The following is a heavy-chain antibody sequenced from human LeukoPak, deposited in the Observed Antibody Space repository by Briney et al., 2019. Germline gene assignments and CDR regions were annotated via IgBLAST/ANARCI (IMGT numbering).Heavy chain of an antibody. CDR2: ISGSGGST. CDR3: AKDRTYYYDSSGYYGGDYFDY. D-gene: IGHD3-22*01. Sequence: GGSLRLSCAASRFTFSSNTMSWVRQAPGKGLEWVSAISGSGGSTYYADSVKGRFTISRDNSKNTLYLQMNSLRAEDTAVYYCAKDRTYYYDSSGYYGGDYFDYWGQGTLVTVSS. J-gene: IGHJ4*02. CDR1: RFTFSSNT. V-gene: IGHV3-23*01.